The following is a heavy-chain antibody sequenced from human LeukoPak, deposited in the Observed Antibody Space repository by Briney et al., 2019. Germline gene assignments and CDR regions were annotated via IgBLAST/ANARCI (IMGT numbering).Heavy chain of an antibody. CDR1: GFTFNNAW. V-gene: IGHV3-15*01. CDR3: TYNDYGDYYSDY. CDR2: IKSKTDGGTT. D-gene: IGHD4-17*01. J-gene: IGHJ4*02. Sequence: PGGSLRLSCAASGFTFNNAWMSWVRQAPGKGLEWVGRIKSKTDGGTTDYAAPVKGRFTISRDDSKNTLYLQMNSLKTEDTAVYYCTYNDYGDYYSDYWGQGTLVTVSS.